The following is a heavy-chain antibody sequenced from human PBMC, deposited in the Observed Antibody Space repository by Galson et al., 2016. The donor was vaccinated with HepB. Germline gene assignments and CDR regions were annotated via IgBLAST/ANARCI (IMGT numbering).Heavy chain of an antibody. CDR3: ARSPNYFTLYGLDV. Sequence: SETLSLTCTVSGGSMTGHYWGWIRQPPGKGLEWIGCIYYSGSTNYSPSLQSRITMSVDTSKNQLSLEVRSVTAADTALYFCARSPNYFTLYGLDVWGQGTAVTVSS. D-gene: IGHD2/OR15-2a*01. CDR2: IYYSGST. J-gene: IGHJ6*02. CDR1: GGSMTGHY. V-gene: IGHV4-59*08.